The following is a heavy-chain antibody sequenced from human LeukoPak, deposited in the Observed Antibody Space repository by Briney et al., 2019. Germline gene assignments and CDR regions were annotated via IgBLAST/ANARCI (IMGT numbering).Heavy chain of an antibody. V-gene: IGHV3-74*01. CDR3: VRGTVMDRGVDY. Sequence: GGSLRLSCAASGFTFSDHWMHWVRLVAGKGLVWVASIGGDGNSRWYADSVKGRFTSSRDSAKNTLYLQMDSLRAEDTAMYYCVRGTVMDRGVDYWGQGTLVTVSS. J-gene: IGHJ4*02. CDR2: IGGDGNSR. D-gene: IGHD5-18*01. CDR1: GFTFSDHW.